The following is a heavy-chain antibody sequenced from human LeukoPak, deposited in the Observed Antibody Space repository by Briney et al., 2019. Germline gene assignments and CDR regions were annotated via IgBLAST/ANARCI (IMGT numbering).Heavy chain of an antibody. J-gene: IGHJ4*02. CDR3: ARPLGSGWFGPFDS. CDR1: GFTFSAFA. D-gene: IGHD6-19*01. CDR2: VSGSGTNS. Sequence: PGGSLRLSCAASGFTFSAFAINWARQAPGKALEWVSAVSGSGTNSYYADSVKGRFTISRDDAKNTLYLQMNSLRAEDTAVYYCARPLGSGWFGPFDSWGQGTLVTVSS. V-gene: IGHV3-23*01.